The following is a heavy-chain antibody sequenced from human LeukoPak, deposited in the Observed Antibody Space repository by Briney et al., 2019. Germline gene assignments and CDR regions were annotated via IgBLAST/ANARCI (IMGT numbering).Heavy chain of an antibody. CDR3: ARALASIAAAGTGEWFDP. Sequence: ASVKVSCKASGYTFTGYYIQWVRQAPGQGLEWMGWINPNTGGTNYAQKFQGRVTMTRDTSISTAYMELSRLRSDDTAVYYCARALASIAAAGTGEWFDPWGQGTLVTVSS. CDR1: GYTFTGYY. D-gene: IGHD6-13*01. J-gene: IGHJ5*02. CDR2: INPNTGGT. V-gene: IGHV1-2*02.